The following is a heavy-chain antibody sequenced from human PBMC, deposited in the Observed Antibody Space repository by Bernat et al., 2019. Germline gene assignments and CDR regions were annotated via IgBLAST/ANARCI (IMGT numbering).Heavy chain of an antibody. V-gene: IGHV3-30-3*01. CDR3: ARDQRDTDARYLYYYYGMDV. CDR1: GFTFSRYT. Sequence: QVQLVESGGGVVQPGRSLRLSCAASGFTFSRYTIHWVRQAPGKGLEWGAVISYDGTNKYYADSVKGRFTIARGNSKTSLYMHMSSLRGENTAVYYCARDQRDTDARYLYYYYGMDVWGQGTPVTVSS. D-gene: IGHD5-18*01. J-gene: IGHJ6*02. CDR2: ISYDGTNK.